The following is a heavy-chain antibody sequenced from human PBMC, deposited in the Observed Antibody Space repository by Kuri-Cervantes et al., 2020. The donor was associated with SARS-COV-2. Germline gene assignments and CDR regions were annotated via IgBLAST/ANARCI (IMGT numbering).Heavy chain of an antibody. Sequence: KISCKASGGTFSSYSVNWVRQAPGQGLEWMGRIIPTFDTATYAQKFQGRVIFTAGESSSTAYMEVNSLTSEDTAVYFCARSQGYCTANSCSWNWFDPWAREPRSPSPQ. CDR1: GGTFSSYS. CDR3: ARSQGYCTANSCSWNWFDP. V-gene: IGHV1-69*01. J-gene: IGHJ5*02. CDR2: IIPTFDTA. D-gene: IGHD2-8*02.